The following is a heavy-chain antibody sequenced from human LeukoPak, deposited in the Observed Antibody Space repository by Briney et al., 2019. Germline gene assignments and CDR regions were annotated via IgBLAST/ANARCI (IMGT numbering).Heavy chain of an antibody. Sequence: PSETLSLTCTVSGGSISSYYWSWIRQPPGKGLEWIGYISDSGSTNYNSPLESRITISLDTSKNQFSLKLTSLTAADTAVYYCARSGYCSSTSCYRWLGDYWGQGTLVTVSS. J-gene: IGHJ4*02. CDR3: ARSGYCSSTSCYRWLGDY. CDR2: ISDSGST. D-gene: IGHD2-2*02. CDR1: GGSISSYY. V-gene: IGHV4-59*01.